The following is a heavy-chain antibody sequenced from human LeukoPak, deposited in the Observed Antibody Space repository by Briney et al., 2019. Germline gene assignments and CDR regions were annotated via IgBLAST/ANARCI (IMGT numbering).Heavy chain of an antibody. CDR2: ISSSSSYI. V-gene: IGHV3-21*01. D-gene: IGHD6-19*01. Sequence: GGSLRLSCAASGLTFSSYSINWVRQAPGKGLEWVSSISSSSSYIYYADSVKGRFTISRDNAKNSLYLQMNSLRAEDTAVYYCARDAGQWLAQYYFDYWGQGTLVTVSS. CDR3: ARDAGQWLAQYYFDY. J-gene: IGHJ4*02. CDR1: GLTFSSYS.